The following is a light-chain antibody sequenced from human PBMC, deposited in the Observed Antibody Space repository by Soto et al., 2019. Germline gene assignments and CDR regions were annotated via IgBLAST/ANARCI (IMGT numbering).Light chain of an antibody. CDR2: DAS. V-gene: IGKV1-5*01. J-gene: IGKJ2*02. CDR3: QQYNSYSPEGT. Sequence: DIQMTQSPSTLSASVGDRVTITCRASQSISSWLAWYQQKPGKAPKLLIYDASSLESGVPSRFSGSGSGTEFTLTISSLQADDFASYYCQQYNSYSPEGTFGQGTKLEIK. CDR1: QSISSW.